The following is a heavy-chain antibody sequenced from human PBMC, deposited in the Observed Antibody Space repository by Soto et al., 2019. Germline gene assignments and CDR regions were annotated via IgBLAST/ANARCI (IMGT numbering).Heavy chain of an antibody. D-gene: IGHD2-2*01. CDR2: IIPIVGTG. Sequence: QVQLVQSGAEVRKPGSSVTVSCKASGGTFSNYAISWVRQAPGQGLEWMGGIIPIVGTGSYAQKFQGRVTITADDPKTTAYMELSSVRFEDTAVYYCARVVILVPTASTHYYYHMDVWGPGTTVTVSS. CDR1: GGTFSNYA. CDR3: ARVVILVPTASTHYYYHMDV. J-gene: IGHJ6*02. V-gene: IGHV1-69*01.